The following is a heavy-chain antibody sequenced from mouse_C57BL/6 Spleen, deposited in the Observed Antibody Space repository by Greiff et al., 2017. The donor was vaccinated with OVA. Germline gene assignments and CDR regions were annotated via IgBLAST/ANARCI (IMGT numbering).Heavy chain of an antibody. D-gene: IGHD1-1*01. CDR3: ARGAFTTVVATPFAY. CDR1: GFTFSSYA. Sequence: EVQLVESGGGLVKPGGSLKLSCAASGFTFSSYAMSWVRQTPEKRLEWVATISDGGSYTYYPDNVKGRFTISRDNAKNNLYLQMSHLKSEDTAMXYCARGAFTTVVATPFAYWGQGTLVTVSA. V-gene: IGHV5-4*01. CDR2: ISDGGSYT. J-gene: IGHJ3*01.